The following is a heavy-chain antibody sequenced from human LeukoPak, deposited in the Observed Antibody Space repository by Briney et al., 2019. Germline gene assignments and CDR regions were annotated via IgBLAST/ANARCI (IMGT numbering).Heavy chain of an antibody. CDR1: GHTLSESS. CDR3: ATGFGYNSGDRDY. Sequence: ASVKVSCKVSGHTLSESSIYWVRQAPGEGLEWMGGFDPEDGETIYAQKFQGRVTMTEDTSTDTAYMELSSLRSEDTAVYYCATGFGYNSGDRDYWGQGTLVTVSS. J-gene: IGHJ4*02. CDR2: FDPEDGET. V-gene: IGHV1-24*01. D-gene: IGHD5-18*01.